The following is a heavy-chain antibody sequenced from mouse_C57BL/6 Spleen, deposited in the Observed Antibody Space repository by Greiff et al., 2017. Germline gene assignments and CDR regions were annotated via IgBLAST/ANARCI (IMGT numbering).Heavy chain of an antibody. Sequence: DVHLVESGGGLVKPGGSLKLSCAASGFTFSSYAMSWVRQTPEKRLEWVATISDGGSYTYYPDNVKGRFTISRDNAKNNLYLQMSHLKSEDTAMYYCARYYDYDGVYAMDYWGQGTSVTVSS. D-gene: IGHD2-4*01. CDR2: ISDGGSYT. CDR3: ARYYDYDGVYAMDY. V-gene: IGHV5-4*01. J-gene: IGHJ4*01. CDR1: GFTFSSYA.